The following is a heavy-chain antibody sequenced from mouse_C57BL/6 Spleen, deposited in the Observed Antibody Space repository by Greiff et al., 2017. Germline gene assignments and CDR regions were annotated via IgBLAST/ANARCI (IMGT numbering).Heavy chain of an antibody. CDR2: IYPGNSDT. Sequence: EVQLQQSGTVLARPGASVKMSCKTSGYTFTSYWMHWVKQRPGQGLEWIGAIYPGNSDTSYNQKFKGKAKLTAVTSASTAYMELSSLTNEDSAVYYCTTKDYGVYFDYWGQGTTLTVSS. D-gene: IGHD2-4*01. CDR1: GYTFTSYW. V-gene: IGHV1-5*01. J-gene: IGHJ2*01. CDR3: TTKDYGVYFDY.